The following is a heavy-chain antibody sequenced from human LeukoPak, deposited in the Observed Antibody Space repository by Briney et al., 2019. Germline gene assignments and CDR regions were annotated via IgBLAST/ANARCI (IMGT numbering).Heavy chain of an antibody. CDR2: FHNSGTA. V-gene: IGHV4-4*07. D-gene: IGHD3-22*01. CDR3: AKGAYDSGGNYHSWYFDL. J-gene: IGHJ2*01. CDR1: VDSITRYY. Sequence: SETLSLTCTVSVDSITRYYWDWIRQPAGEGLEWIGRFHNSGTADYNTPLKSRVTMALDTSKNQFSLELRSATAADTAIYYCAKGAYDSGGNYHSWYFDLWGRGTLVTVSP.